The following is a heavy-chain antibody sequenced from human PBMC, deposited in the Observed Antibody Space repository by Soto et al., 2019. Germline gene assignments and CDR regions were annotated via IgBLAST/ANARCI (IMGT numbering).Heavy chain of an antibody. V-gene: IGHV1-3*05. Sequence: QVQLVQSGAEEKKPGASVKVSCKASGYTFTSYAMHWVRQAPGQRLEWMGWINAGNGNTKYSQKFQGRVTITRDTXXSXAXXELSSLRSEDTAVYYCARDTTYDFWSGYYTGGADYWGQGTLVTVSS. CDR3: ARDTTYDFWSGYYTGGADY. J-gene: IGHJ4*02. CDR1: GYTFTSYA. CDR2: INAGNGNT. D-gene: IGHD3-3*01.